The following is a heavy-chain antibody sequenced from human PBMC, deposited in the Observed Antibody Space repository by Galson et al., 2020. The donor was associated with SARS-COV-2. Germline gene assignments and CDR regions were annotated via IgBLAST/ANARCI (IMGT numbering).Heavy chain of an antibody. CDR3: ARQFCSSRTCTTGGFGR. V-gene: IGHV3-64*01. Sequence: TGGSLRLSCAASGFTLSSYGMHWVRKAPGKGLEYVSSIGGSTPSVNSVKGRFSISRDTSKNTLYLQMGSLRADDMAVYYCARQFCSSRTCTTGGFGRGGQVTTVTVSS. CDR1: GFTLSSYG. CDR2: IGGST. J-gene: IGHJ6*02. D-gene: IGHD2-2*01.